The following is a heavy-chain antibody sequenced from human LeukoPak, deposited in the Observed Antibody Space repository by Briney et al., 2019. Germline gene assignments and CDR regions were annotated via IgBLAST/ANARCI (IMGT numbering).Heavy chain of an antibody. CDR2: ISAYNGNT. CDR1: GYTFTIYG. D-gene: IGHD3-16*02. CDR3: AIEPSPYYYVWGSYRSNWFDP. V-gene: IGHV1-18*01. Sequence: SVKLSCKASGYTFTIYGISCVRHAPGQGLEWMGWISAYNGNTNYAQKLQGRVTMTTDTSTSTAYMELRSLRSDDTAVYYVAIEPSPYYYVWGSYRSNWFDPWGQGTLVTVSS. J-gene: IGHJ5*02.